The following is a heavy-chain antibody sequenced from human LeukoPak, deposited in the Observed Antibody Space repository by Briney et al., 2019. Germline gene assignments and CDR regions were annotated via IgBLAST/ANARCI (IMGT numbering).Heavy chain of an antibody. Sequence: EASVKVSCKPSGYTFSSYGISWVRQAPGQGLEWMGWIRVYNGDTNYAQKFKGRVTMTTDTSTNTAYMELRSLGSDDTAVYYCARDDAIAAAASDAFDIWGQGTMVTVSS. V-gene: IGHV1-18*01. CDR1: GYTFSSYG. J-gene: IGHJ3*02. CDR2: IRVYNGDT. D-gene: IGHD6-13*01. CDR3: ARDDAIAAAASDAFDI.